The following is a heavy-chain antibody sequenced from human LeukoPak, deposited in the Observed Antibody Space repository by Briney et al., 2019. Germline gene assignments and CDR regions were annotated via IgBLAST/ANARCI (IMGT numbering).Heavy chain of an antibody. V-gene: IGHV1-69*13. J-gene: IGHJ4*02. CDR1: GGTFSSYA. D-gene: IGHD4-23*01. Sequence: SVKVSCKASGGTFSSYAISWVRQAPGQGLEWMGGIIPIFGTANYAQKFQGRVTITADESTSTAYMELSSLRSEDTAVYYCARGWAHYGGNSNSLDYWGQGTLVTVSS. CDR2: IIPIFGTA. CDR3: ARGWAHYGGNSNSLDY.